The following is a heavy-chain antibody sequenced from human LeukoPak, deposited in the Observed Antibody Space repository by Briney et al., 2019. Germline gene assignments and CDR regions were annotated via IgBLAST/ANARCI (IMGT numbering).Heavy chain of an antibody. V-gene: IGHV4-39*07. D-gene: IGHD5-18*01. J-gene: IGHJ6*03. CDR2: IYYSGST. CDR3: ARAKRGYSYGYYYYYYYMDV. Sequence: SETLSLTCTVSGGSISSSSYYWGWLRQPPGKGLEWIGSIYYSGSTYYNPSLKSRVTISVDTSKNQFSLKLSSVTAADTAVYYCARAKRGYSYGYYYYYYYMDVWGKGTTVTVSS. CDR1: GGSISSSSYY.